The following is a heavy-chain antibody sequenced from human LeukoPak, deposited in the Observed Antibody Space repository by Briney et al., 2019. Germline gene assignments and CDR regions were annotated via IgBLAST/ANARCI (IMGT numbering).Heavy chain of an antibody. Sequence: GRSLTLSWLVSGFTLSVNWMRWVRQPPRNVRQWVANIRDVGGDTFYGDAVKGRFRISRDNAKNSVDLQMSSLRVEDTDLYYCERTVVEVGGQSEVYDIWGQGTMVTVSS. CDR3: ERTVVEVGGQSEVYDI. J-gene: IGHJ3*02. D-gene: IGHD2-2*01. V-gene: IGHV3-7*01. CDR2: IRDVGGDT. CDR1: GFTLSVNW.